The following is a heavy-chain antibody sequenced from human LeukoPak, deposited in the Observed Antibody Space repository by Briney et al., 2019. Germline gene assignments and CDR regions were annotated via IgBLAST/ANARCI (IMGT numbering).Heavy chain of an antibody. CDR1: GFTFSSYG. Sequence: GGSLRLSCAASGFTFSSYGMSWVRQAPGKGLEWVSYISSSGSTIYYADSVKGRFTISRDNSKNTLYLQMNSLRAEDTAVYYCAKDRYCSGGTCYDAFDIWGQGTMVTVSS. J-gene: IGHJ3*02. V-gene: IGHV3-23*01. CDR3: AKDRYCSGGTCYDAFDI. CDR2: ISSSGSTI. D-gene: IGHD2-15*01.